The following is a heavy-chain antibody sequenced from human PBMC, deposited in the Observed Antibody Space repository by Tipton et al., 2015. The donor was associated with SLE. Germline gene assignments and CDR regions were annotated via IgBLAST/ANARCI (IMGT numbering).Heavy chain of an antibody. V-gene: IGHV3-21*01. CDR3: ARSLVDWYFDL. CDR1: GFTFSSYS. D-gene: IGHD2-15*01. J-gene: IGHJ2*01. CDR2: ISSSSSYI. Sequence: GSLRLSCAASGFTFSSYSMNWVRQAPGKGLEWVSSISSSSSYIYYADSVKGRFTISRDNAKNSLYLQMNSLRAEDTAVYYCARSLVDWYFDLWGRGTLVTVSS.